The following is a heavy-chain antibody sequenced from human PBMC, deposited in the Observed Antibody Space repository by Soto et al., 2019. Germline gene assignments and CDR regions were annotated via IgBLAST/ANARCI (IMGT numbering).Heavy chain of an antibody. Sequence: QVQLVQSGAEVKKPGSSVKVSCKASGGTFSSYTISWVRQAPGQGLEWMGRIIPILGITNYAQKFQGRVTITADKFPSPASMELTSLKSADTAVYYCATPSPLRGSGLLFDYRGQGTLVPVSS. V-gene: IGHV1-69*02. D-gene: IGHD3-10*01. CDR2: IIPILGIT. CDR1: GGTFSSYT. CDR3: ATPSPLRGSGLLFDY. J-gene: IGHJ4*02.